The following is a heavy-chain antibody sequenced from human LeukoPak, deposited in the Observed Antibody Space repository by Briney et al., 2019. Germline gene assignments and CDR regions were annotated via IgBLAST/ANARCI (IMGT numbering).Heavy chain of an antibody. Sequence: WGSLRLSCAAYGFTFSGYDMSWVRQPPGKGLEWVTAISGSGSSNYYADSVKGRITISRANSKNTLYLQMNSMGAEDTAEYYWAKDRDCSSWYGWFDPWGQGTLVTVSS. D-gene: IGHD6-13*01. V-gene: IGHV3-23*01. CDR2: ISGSGSSN. CDR3: AKDRDCSSWYGWFDP. CDR1: GFTFSGYD. J-gene: IGHJ5*02.